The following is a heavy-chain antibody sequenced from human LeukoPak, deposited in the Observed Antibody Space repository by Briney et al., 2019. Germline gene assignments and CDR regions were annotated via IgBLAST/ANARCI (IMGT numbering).Heavy chain of an antibody. Sequence: QAGTSLRLSCAASGFTFSAYAMHWVRQAPGKGLEWVEVISYDGSNKHYADSVKGRFTISGDKSKDTLYLQMKGLRPEDTAVYYCARGPGPIAGAKNPFDIWGQGTMVTVSS. V-gene: IGHV3-30*01. D-gene: IGHD1-26*01. CDR3: ARGPGPIAGAKNPFDI. CDR1: GFTFSAYA. J-gene: IGHJ3*02. CDR2: ISYDGSNK.